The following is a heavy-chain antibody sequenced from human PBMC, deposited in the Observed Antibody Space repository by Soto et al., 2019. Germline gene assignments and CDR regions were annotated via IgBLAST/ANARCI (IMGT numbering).Heavy chain of an antibody. CDR2: TYFRSKWYN. V-gene: IGHV6-1*01. CDR3: AKGDNLGPKTGYAFDP. J-gene: IGHJ5*02. D-gene: IGHD5-12*01. CDR1: GDSVSSNTAS. Sequence: SQTLSLTCAISGDSVSSNTASWNWIRQSPSRGLEWLGRTYFRSKWYNDYAVSVKSRIIINPDTSNNQFSLQLNSVTPEDAAVYFCAKGDNLGPKTGYAFDPWGQGIMVTVSS.